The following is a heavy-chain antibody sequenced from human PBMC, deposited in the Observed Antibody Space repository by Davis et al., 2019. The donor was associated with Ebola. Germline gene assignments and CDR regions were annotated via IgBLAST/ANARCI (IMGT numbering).Heavy chain of an antibody. CDR1: GYTFTSYY. CDR3: ARVWLFHYGMDV. Sequence: AASVKVSCKASGYTFTSYYMHWVRQAPGQGLEWMEIINPSGGSTSYAQKFQGRVTMTRDTSTSTVYMELSSLRSEDTAVYYCARVWLFHYGMDVWGQGTTVTVSS. CDR2: INPSGGST. V-gene: IGHV1-46*01. J-gene: IGHJ6*02. D-gene: IGHD3-16*01.